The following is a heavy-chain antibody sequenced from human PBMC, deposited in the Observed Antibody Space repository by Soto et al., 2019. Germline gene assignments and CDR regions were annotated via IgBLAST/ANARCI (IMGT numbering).Heavy chain of an antibody. D-gene: IGHD4-17*01. CDR2: IYYSGST. CDR3: ARHYGDYVYFDY. J-gene: IGHJ4*02. Sequence: SETLSLTCTVSVASTISYYWGWTRHPPGKGLEWIGYIYYSGSTNYNPSLKSRVTISVDTSKNQFSLKLSSVTAADTAVYYCARHYGDYVYFDYWGQGTLVTVSS. V-gene: IGHV4-59*08. CDR1: VASTISYY.